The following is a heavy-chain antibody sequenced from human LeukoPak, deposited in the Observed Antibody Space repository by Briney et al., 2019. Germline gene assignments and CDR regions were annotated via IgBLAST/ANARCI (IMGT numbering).Heavy chain of an antibody. D-gene: IGHD1-26*01. V-gene: IGHV4-59*01. CDR2: IYYSGST. Sequence: PGGSLRLSCEGSGFTFRRYSMHWVRQAPGKGLEWIGYIYYSGSTNYNPSLKSRVTISVDTSKNQFSLKLSSVTAADTAVYYCARDEGGQVKNWFDPWGQGTLVTVSS. CDR3: ARDEGGQVKNWFDP. J-gene: IGHJ5*02. CDR1: GFTFRRYS.